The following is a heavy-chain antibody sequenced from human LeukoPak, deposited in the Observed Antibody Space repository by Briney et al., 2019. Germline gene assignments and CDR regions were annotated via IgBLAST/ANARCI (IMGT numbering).Heavy chain of an antibody. CDR1: GFTFDDYA. V-gene: IGHV3-9*01. Sequence: GGSLRLSCAASGFTFDDYAMHWVRQAPGKGLEWVSGISWNSVGIGYADSVKGRFTISRDNAENSLYLQMNSLRAEDTALYYCARSCRSGYYSGFDYWGQGTLVTVSS. CDR3: ARSCRSGYYSGFDY. J-gene: IGHJ4*02. CDR2: ISWNSVGI. D-gene: IGHD3-3*01.